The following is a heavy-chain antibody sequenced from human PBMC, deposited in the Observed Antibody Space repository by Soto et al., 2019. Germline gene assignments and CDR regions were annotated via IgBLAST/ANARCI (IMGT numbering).Heavy chain of an antibody. V-gene: IGHV1-18*01. CDR1: GYTFTSYG. CDR3: ASFDCSSTSCYSFDP. J-gene: IGHJ5*02. CDR2: ISAYNGNT. D-gene: IGHD2-2*01. Sequence: GASVKVSCKASGYTFTSYGISWVRQAPGQGLEWMGWISAYNGNTNYAQKLQGRVTMTTDTSTSTAYMELRSLRSDDTAVYYCASFDCSSTSCYSFDPWGQGTLVTVSS.